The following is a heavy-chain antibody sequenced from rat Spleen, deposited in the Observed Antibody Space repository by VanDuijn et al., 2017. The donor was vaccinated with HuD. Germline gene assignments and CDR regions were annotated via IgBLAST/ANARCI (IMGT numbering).Heavy chain of an antibody. Sequence: EVQLVESDGGLVQPGRSLKLSCAASGFTVSDYYMAWVRQAPTEGLEWVATFSYDGSTTYYRDSVKGRFIISRDNAKNTLYLQMDSLRSEDTATYYCARRHYGYTDYFDYWGQGVMVTVSS. CDR1: GFTVSDYY. CDR2: FSYDGSTT. V-gene: IGHV5-29*01. J-gene: IGHJ2*01. CDR3: ARRHYGYTDYFDY. D-gene: IGHD1-11*01.